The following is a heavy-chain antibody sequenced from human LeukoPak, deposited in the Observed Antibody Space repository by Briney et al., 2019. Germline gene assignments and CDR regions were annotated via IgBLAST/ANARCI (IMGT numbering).Heavy chain of an antibody. J-gene: IGHJ4*02. CDR2: INEDGRTI. Sequence: GGSLRLSCVASVFTPSSYWLHWVRQVPGMGLVWVSRINEDGRTINYADSVRGRFAISRDYATNTITLQKNSLRAEDTAVYHCVRDFGGPSDYWGQGTLVTVAS. CDR1: VFTPSSYW. V-gene: IGHV3-74*01. CDR3: VRDFGGPSDY. D-gene: IGHD4-23*01.